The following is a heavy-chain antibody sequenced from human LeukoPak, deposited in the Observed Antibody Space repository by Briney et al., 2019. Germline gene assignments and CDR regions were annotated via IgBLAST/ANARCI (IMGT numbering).Heavy chain of an antibody. CDR1: GFTFSSYG. CDR2: IWYDGSNK. V-gene: IGHV3-33*01. Sequence: GGSLRLSCAASGFTFSSYGMHWVRQAPGKGLEWVAVIWYDGSNKYYADSVKGRFTISRDNSKNTLYLQRNSLRAEDTAVYYCARAEFTYYYDSSGYYFGYWGQGTLVTVSS. J-gene: IGHJ4*02. D-gene: IGHD3-22*01. CDR3: ARAEFTYYYDSSGYYFGY.